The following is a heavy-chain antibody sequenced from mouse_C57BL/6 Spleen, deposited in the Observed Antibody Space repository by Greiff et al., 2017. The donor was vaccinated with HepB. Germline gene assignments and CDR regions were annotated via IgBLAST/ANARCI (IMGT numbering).Heavy chain of an antibody. D-gene: IGHD2-1*01. Sequence: EVKLVESGGGLVQPGGSMKLSCVASGFTFSNYWMNWVRQSPEKGLEWVAQIRLKSDNYATHYAESVKGRFTISRDDSKSSVYLQMNTLRAEDTGIYYCTGGGNYAWFAYWGQGTLVTVSA. V-gene: IGHV6-3*01. CDR3: TGGGNYAWFAY. CDR1: GFTFSNYW. CDR2: IRLKSDNYAT. J-gene: IGHJ3*01.